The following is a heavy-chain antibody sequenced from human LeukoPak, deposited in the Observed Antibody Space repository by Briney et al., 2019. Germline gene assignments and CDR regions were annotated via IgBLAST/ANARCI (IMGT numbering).Heavy chain of an antibody. CDR2: INPDSGGT. Sequence: GASVKVSCKASGYTFTGYYMHWVRQAPGQGLEWMGWINPDSGGTNYAQKFQGRVTMTRDTSISTAYMELSRLRSDDTAVYYCARDNFGGTTVFGRSYYFDYWGQGTLVTVSS. V-gene: IGHV1-2*02. CDR1: GYTFTGYY. J-gene: IGHJ4*02. D-gene: IGHD4-17*01. CDR3: ARDNFGGTTVFGRSYYFDY.